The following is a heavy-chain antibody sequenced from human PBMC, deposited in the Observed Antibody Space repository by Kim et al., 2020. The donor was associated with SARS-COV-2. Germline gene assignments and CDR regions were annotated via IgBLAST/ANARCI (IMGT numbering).Heavy chain of an antibody. J-gene: IGHJ4*02. V-gene: IGHV3-30*04. CDR2: ISYDGSNK. CDR1: GFTFSSYA. CDR3: AREGWELLGDY. D-gene: IGHD1-26*01. Sequence: GGSLRLSCAASGFTFSSYAMHWVRQAPGKGLEWVAVISYDGSNKYYVDSVKGRFTISRDNSKNTLYLQMNSLRAEDTAVYYCAREGWELLGDYWGQGTLVTVSS.